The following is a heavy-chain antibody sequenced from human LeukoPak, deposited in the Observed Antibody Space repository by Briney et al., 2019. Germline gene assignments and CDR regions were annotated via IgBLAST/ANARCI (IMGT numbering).Heavy chain of an antibody. CDR2: IRSKAYGETA. V-gene: IGHV3-49*04. J-gene: IGHJ4*02. CDR1: GISLVTYA. Sequence: GSLRLSCAASGISLVTYAMSWVRQGPGKGLEWVGFIRSKAYGETADYAASVKGRFTISRDDSKAIAYLQMNSLKTEDTAVYHCTRDRGAYNLYDYWGQGTLVTVSS. D-gene: IGHD1-1*01. CDR3: TRDRGAYNLYDY.